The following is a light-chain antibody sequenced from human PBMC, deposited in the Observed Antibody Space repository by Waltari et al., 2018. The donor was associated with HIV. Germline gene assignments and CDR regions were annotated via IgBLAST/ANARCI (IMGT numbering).Light chain of an antibody. CDR2: DVT. J-gene: IGLJ3*02. CDR3: CSYAGSYSWM. V-gene: IGLV2-11*01. CDR1: SSDVGAYKY. Sequence: QSALTQPRSVSGSPGQSVTISCIGSSSDVGAYKYVSWYQQHPDKAPKLIIYDVTKRPSGVADRFSGSKSDNTASLTISGLQAEDEADYYCCSYAGSYSWMFGGGTKLTVL.